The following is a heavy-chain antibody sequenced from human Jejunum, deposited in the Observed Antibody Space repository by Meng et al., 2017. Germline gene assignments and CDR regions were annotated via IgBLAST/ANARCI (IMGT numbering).Heavy chain of an antibody. J-gene: IGHJ4*02. V-gene: IGHV3-23*01. CDR2: ISASGVTP. D-gene: IGHD6-13*01. Sequence: GESLKISCAASGFTFNVYDMHWVRQAPEKGLEWVSGISASGVTPFYADSVKGRFTISRDNSKNTLYLQTNSLRAEDTAVYYCAKGQINSWYYFDYWGQGTLVTVSS. CDR1: GFTFNVYD. CDR3: AKGQINSWYYFDY.